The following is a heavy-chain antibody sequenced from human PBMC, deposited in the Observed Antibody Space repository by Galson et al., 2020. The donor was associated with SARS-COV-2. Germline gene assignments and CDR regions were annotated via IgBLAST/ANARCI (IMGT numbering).Heavy chain of an antibody. Sequence: GGSLRLSCAASGFTVSSKFMSWVRQAPGKGLEWVSLSYTDGTTSYADSVKGRFTISRDNSKNMLYLQMNSLRAEDTAVYYCARDNEVRWTYPTYYYYYYMDVWGKGTTVTVS. J-gene: IGHJ6*03. D-gene: IGHD2-15*01. CDR1: GFTVSSKF. CDR2: SYTDGTT. V-gene: IGHV3-53*01. CDR3: ARDNEVRWTYPTYYYYYYMDV.